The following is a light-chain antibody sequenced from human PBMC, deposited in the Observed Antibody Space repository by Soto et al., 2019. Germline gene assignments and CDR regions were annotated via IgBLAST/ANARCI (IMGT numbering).Light chain of an antibody. CDR2: GAS. CDR1: QSVDGD. Sequence: VVMTQSPASLSVSPGERVTLSCRASQSVDGDLAWFQQKPGQAPRLLISGASTRAAGIPDRFSGSGSGTEFTLTITSLQSDDFAAYYCQQYHQWPRTFGRGTKGENK. CDR3: QQYHQWPRT. J-gene: IGKJ1*01. V-gene: IGKV3-15*01.